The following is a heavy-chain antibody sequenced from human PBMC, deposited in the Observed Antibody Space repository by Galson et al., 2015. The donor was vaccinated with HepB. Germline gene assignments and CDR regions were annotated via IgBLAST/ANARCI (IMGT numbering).Heavy chain of an antibody. V-gene: IGHV3-23*01. CDR3: AKSGTLSSYFDY. CDR1: GFTFSSYA. D-gene: IGHD3-10*01. J-gene: IGHJ4*02. Sequence: SLRLSCAASGFTFSSYAMSWVRQAPGKGLEWVSAISGSGGSTYYADSVKGRFTISRDNSKNTLYLQMNSLRAEDTAVYYCAKSGTLSSYFDYWGQGTLVTVSS. CDR2: ISGSGGST.